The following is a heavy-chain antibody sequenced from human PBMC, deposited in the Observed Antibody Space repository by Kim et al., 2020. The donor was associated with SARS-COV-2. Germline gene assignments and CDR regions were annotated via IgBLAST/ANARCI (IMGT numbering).Heavy chain of an antibody. Sequence: SLSLSFSFSFFLFFPFSFPFFLPSPFPLLEWVSLISSYCETKYYAYSVKGRFTISIDTRPNSVFLQMNSLRTEDTAFYYCVRASGWLPRYWGQGTLVTVSS. CDR2: ISSYCETK. V-gene: IGHV3-43*01. CDR1: FFLFFPFS. CDR3: VRASGWLPRY. D-gene: IGHD6-19*01. J-gene: IGHJ4*02.